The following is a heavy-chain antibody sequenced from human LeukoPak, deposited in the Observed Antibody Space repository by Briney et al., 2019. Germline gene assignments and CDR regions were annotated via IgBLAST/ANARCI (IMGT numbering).Heavy chain of an antibody. V-gene: IGHV4-61*08. CDR3: ARTVHTGPNDALDI. Sequence: SETLSLTCTVSGGSISSGGYYWRWIRQPPGKGLEWFRYIYYRDSTNYNPSLKSRVTISVDTSKNQFSLKQSSVTAADTAVYNCARTVHTGPNDALDIWGPGTMVTVSS. D-gene: IGHD2-21*01. CDR2: IYYRDST. CDR1: GGSISSGGYY. J-gene: IGHJ3*02.